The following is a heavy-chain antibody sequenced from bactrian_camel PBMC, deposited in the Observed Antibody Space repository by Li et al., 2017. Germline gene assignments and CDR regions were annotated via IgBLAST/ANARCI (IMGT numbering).Heavy chain of an antibody. J-gene: IGHJ4*01. Sequence: HVQLVESGGGSVQAGGSLRLSCAASGYTYSNMCMGWFRQAPGKEREGVAAIYIGGRSATNHADSVKGRFTISRDNAKNNLYLQMNNLKPDDTATYYCSKGWGLGAMVRDPVRGPGTQVTVS. CDR2: IYIGGRSAT. D-gene: IGHD5*01. V-gene: IGHV3S1*01. CDR3: SKGWGLGAMVRDPV. CDR1: GYTYSNMC.